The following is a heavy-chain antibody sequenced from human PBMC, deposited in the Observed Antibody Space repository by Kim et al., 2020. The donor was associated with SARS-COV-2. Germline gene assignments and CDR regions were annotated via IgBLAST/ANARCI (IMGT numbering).Heavy chain of an antibody. CDR3: AKALGITMVRGVPYYYYG. CDR2: ISYDGSNK. J-gene: IGHJ6*01. D-gene: IGHD3-10*01. V-gene: IGHV3-30*18. CDR1: GFTFSSYG. Sequence: GGSLRLSCAASGFTFSSYGMHWVRQAPGKGLEWVAVISYDGSNKYYADSVKGRFTISRDNSKNTLYLQMNSLRAEDTAVYYCAKALGITMVRGVPYYYYG.